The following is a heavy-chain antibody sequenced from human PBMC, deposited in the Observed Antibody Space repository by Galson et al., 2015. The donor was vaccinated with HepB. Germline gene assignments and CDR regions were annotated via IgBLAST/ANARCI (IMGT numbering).Heavy chain of an antibody. Sequence: SLRLSCAASGFTFSGSAIHWVRQAPGKGPEWIGHIRSKATKFSSLYVLSLKVRFTISRDESKNLAHLHSRSLKTDDTAVYACVGSGDFSGYSSRWGQGTLVTVSS. CDR1: GFTFSGSA. D-gene: IGHD6-13*01. CDR2: IRSKATKFSS. J-gene: IGHJ4*02. CDR3: VGSGDFSGYSSR. V-gene: IGHV3-73*01.